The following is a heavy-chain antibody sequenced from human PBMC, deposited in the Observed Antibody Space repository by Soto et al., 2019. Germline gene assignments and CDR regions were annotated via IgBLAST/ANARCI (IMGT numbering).Heavy chain of an antibody. CDR2: IHHNGGS. V-gene: IGHV4-30-2*01. CDR3: ARGQPGLFSFDS. Sequence: QLQLQESGSGLVKPSQTLSLTCGVSGGSVSSDFCSWIWIRQTSGKGLEWIGYIHHNGGSYFNASLLSRGSISIDTSNNPFSLNLTSVTAADTAVYYCARGQPGLFSFDSWGQGILVTVSS. D-gene: IGHD3-9*01. J-gene: IGHJ4*02. CDR1: GGSVSSDFCS.